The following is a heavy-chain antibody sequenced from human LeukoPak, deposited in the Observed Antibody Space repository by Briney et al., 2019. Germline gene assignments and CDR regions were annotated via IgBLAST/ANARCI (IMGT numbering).Heavy chain of an antibody. CDR3: ARDDGYSSGWYHWFDP. V-gene: IGHV3-7*01. D-gene: IGHD6-19*01. CDR2: IKQDGSEK. Sequence: GGSRRLSCAASRFTFSSNWMSWVRQAPGVGLGWVANIKQDGSEKYYVDSVKGRFTISRDNAKNSLYLQMNSLRAEDTAVYYCARDDGYSSGWYHWFDPWGQGTLVTVSS. CDR1: RFTFSSNW. J-gene: IGHJ5*02.